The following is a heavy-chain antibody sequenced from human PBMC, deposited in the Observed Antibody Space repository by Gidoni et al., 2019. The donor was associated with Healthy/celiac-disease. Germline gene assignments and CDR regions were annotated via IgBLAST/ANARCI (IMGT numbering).Heavy chain of an antibody. Sequence: QVQLQASGPGLVKPSHTLSLTCPVSGVSISSASYSWSWIRQPAGKGLEWIGRIYTSGSTNYNPSLKSRVTIAVDTAKNQFSLKLSSVTAADTAVYYCARESLSGYCDWCRPYNWFDPWGQGTLVTVSS. CDR2: IYTSGST. CDR3: ARESLSGYCDWCRPYNWFDP. CDR1: GVSISSASYS. V-gene: IGHV4-61*02. J-gene: IGHJ5*02. D-gene: IGHD3-9*01.